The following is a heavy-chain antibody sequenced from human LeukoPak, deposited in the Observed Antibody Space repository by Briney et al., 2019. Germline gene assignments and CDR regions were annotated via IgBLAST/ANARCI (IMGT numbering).Heavy chain of an antibody. CDR1: VYTFTSYD. J-gene: IGHJ3*02. CDR3: ARGRSRSI. Sequence: ASEKLSCKAPVYTFTSYDINWVRQAPGQGLEWMGWMNPNSGNTGYAQKFQGRVTITRNTSISTAYMELSSLRSEDTAVYYCARGRSRSIWGQGTMVTVAS. CDR2: MNPNSGNT. D-gene: IGHD1-14*01. V-gene: IGHV1-8*03.